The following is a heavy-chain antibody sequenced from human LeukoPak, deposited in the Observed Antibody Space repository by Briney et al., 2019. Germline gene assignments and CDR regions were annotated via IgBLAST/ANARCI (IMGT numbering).Heavy chain of an antibody. Sequence: ASVKVSCKASGYTFTSYAMHWVRQAPGQRLEWMGWINAGNGNTKYSQKFQGRVTITRDTSASTAYMELSSLRSEDTAVYYCARDDDYGAEYFQHWGQGTLVTVSS. J-gene: IGHJ1*01. CDR3: ARDDDYGAEYFQH. V-gene: IGHV1-3*01. CDR1: GYTFTSYA. CDR2: INAGNGNT. D-gene: IGHD4-17*01.